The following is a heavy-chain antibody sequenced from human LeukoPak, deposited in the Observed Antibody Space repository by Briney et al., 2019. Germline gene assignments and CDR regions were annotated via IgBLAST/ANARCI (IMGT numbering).Heavy chain of an antibody. CDR2: IYYSGST. J-gene: IGHJ6*02. D-gene: IGHD1-26*01. Sequence: SETLSLTCTVSGGSISSGGYYWSWIRQHPGKGLEWIGYIYYSGSTNYNPSLKSRVTISVDTSKNQFSLKLSSVTAADTAVYHCARTSGSYFYYYGMDVWGQGTTVTVSS. V-gene: IGHV4-61*08. CDR1: GGSISSGGYY. CDR3: ARTSGSYFYYYGMDV.